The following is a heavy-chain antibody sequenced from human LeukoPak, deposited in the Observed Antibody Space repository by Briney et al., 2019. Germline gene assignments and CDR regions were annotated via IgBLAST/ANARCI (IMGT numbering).Heavy chain of an antibody. D-gene: IGHD2-2*01. CDR3: ARLYCSSATCHLLFDY. V-gene: IGHV1-18*01. J-gene: IGHJ4*02. Sequence: ASVKVSCKASGYTFPSNGISWVRQAPGQGLVWMGWINAYNGNTNYAQKLQGRVTMTTDTSTSTAYMELRSLRSDDTAVYYCARLYCSSATCHLLFDYWGQGTLVTVSS. CDR1: GYTFPSNG. CDR2: INAYNGNT.